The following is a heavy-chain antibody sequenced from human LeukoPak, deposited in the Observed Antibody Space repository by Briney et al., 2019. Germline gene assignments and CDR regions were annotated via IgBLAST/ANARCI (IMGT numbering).Heavy chain of an antibody. CDR3: AISPNSSGYLGAFDY. V-gene: IGHV3-23*01. J-gene: IGHJ4*02. Sequence: SGGSLRLSCAASGFTFSSYAMSWVRQAPGKGLEWVSAISGSGGSTYYADSVKGRFTISRDNSKNTLYLQMNSLRAEDTAVYYCAISPNSSGYLGAFDYWGQGTLVTVSS. CDR2: ISGSGGST. D-gene: IGHD3-22*01. CDR1: GFTFSSYA.